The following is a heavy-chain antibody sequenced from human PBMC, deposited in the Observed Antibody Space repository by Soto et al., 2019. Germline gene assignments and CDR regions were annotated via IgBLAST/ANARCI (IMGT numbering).Heavy chain of an antibody. Sequence: QVQLVQSGAEVKKPGASVKVSCKASGYTLTHYYMHWVRQARGQGPEWVGVINPSTLVTSYAQKFQGRVTMTRDTSTSTVYMELNSLISEDTAVYYCARNGQTYDYYFFDNWGQGTLVTVSS. CDR3: ARNGQTYDYYFFDN. CDR1: GYTLTHYY. V-gene: IGHV1-46*01. CDR2: INPSTLVT. J-gene: IGHJ4*02. D-gene: IGHD5-12*01.